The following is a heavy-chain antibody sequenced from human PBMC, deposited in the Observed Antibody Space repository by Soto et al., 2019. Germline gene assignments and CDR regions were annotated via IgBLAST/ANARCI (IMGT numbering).Heavy chain of an antibody. Sequence: QVQLVQSGAEVKTPASSVKVSCKASGGTFSSYDISWWRQAPGQGLEWMGGILPILVTANYARKFQASVTITADESTSTAYMGLCSLGSEDTAVYYCARDHCSGGSCCSNGMDVWGQGATVTVS. J-gene: IGHJ6*02. CDR2: ILPILVTA. CDR1: GGTFSSYD. V-gene: IGHV1-69*01. D-gene: IGHD2-15*01. CDR3: ARDHCSGGSCCSNGMDV.